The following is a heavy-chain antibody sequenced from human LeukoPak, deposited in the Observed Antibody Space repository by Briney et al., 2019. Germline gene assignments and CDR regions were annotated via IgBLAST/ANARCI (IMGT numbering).Heavy chain of an antibody. Sequence: SETLSLTCAVYGGSFSGYYWSWIRQPPGKGLEWIGYIYYSGSTNYNPSLKSRVTISVDTSKNQFSLKLSSVTAADTAVYYCARDVLGVVPAAIRDYYYYMDVWGKGTTVTVSS. CDR1: GGSFSGYY. D-gene: IGHD2-2*02. CDR3: ARDVLGVVPAAIRDYYYYMDV. J-gene: IGHJ6*03. CDR2: IYYSGST. V-gene: IGHV4-59*01.